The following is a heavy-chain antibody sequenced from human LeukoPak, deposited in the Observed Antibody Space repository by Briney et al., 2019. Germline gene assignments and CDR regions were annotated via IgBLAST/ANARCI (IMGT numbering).Heavy chain of an antibody. CDR3: ARAGYCSGVSCYSAVPGKY. CDR2: IYHSGNA. J-gene: IGHJ4*02. V-gene: IGHV4-38-2*02. CDR1: GDSITSGYY. D-gene: IGHD2-15*01. Sequence: ASETLSLTCTVSGDSITSGYYWAWIRQSPGKGLEWIGSIYHSGNAYYNPSLKSRVIILVDTSKNQFSLQLGSVTPTDTAVYYCARAGYCSGVSCYSAVPGKYWGQGALVTVSS.